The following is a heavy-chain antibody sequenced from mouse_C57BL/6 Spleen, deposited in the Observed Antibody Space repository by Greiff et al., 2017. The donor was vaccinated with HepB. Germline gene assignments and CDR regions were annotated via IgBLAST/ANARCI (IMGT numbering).Heavy chain of an antibody. CDR1: GYAFSSSW. V-gene: IGHV1-82*01. Sequence: QVQLQQSGPELVKPGASVKISCKASGYAFSSSWMNWVKQRPGKGLEWIGRIYPGDGDTNYNGKFKGKAKLTADKSSSTAYMQLSSLTSEDSAVYFCARDAYYYGSSWYFDVWGTGTTVTVSS. CDR2: IYPGDGDT. CDR3: ARDAYYYGSSWYFDV. J-gene: IGHJ1*03. D-gene: IGHD1-1*01.